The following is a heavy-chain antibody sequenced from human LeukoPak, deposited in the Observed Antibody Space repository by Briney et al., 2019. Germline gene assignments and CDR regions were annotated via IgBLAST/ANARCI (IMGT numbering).Heavy chain of an antibody. CDR1: GVSISSGGYY. V-gene: IGHV4-31*03. D-gene: IGHD5-18*01. CDR2: IYYSGST. J-gene: IGHJ4*02. CDR3: ARDSPLDTAMVD. Sequence: SETLSLTCTVSGVSISSGGYYWSWIRQHPGKGLEWIGYIYYSGSTYYNPSLKSRVTISVDTSKNQFSLKLSSVTAADTAVYYCARDSPLDTAMVDWGQGTLVTVSS.